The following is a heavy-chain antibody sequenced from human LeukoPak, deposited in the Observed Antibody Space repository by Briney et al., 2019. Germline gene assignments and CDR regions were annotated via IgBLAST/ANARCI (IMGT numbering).Heavy chain of an antibody. J-gene: IGHJ4*02. CDR1: GFTFSSYS. D-gene: IGHD3-10*01. Sequence: GGSLRLSCAASGFTFSSYSMNWVRQAPGKGLEWVSSISSSSSYIYYADSVKGRFTISRDNAKNSLHLRMNSLRAEDTAVYYCARVLYYGSGTDYWGQGTLVTVSS. CDR3: ARVLYYGSGTDY. V-gene: IGHV3-21*01. CDR2: ISSSSSYI.